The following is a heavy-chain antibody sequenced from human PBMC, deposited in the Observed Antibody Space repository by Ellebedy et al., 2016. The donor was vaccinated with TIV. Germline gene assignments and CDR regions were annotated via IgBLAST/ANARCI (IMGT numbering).Heavy chain of an antibody. CDR2: IQQEGTDK. CDR3: ARGDGYFDTGGMDV. V-gene: IGHV3-7*01. D-gene: IGHD3-9*01. CDR1: GFTFSSYW. Sequence: PGGSLRLSCAASGFTFSSYWMSWVRQAPGKGLEWVASIQQEGTDKRYVDSVKGRFTISRDNAKNSLYLQMGSLRAEDTALYYCARGDGYFDTGGMDVWGQGTTVTVSS. J-gene: IGHJ6*02.